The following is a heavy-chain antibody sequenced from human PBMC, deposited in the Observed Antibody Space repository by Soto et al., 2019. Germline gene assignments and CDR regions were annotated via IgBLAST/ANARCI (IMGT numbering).Heavy chain of an antibody. CDR2: ISYNGSNK. V-gene: IGHV3-30*19. CDR3: AREKAPYSSSWYLFDP. D-gene: IGHD6-13*01. CDR1: GIAFRTSG. Sequence: PGCSTRIGRAAFGIAFRTSGLPWLRKGPGKGLKWVAVISYNGSNKYYADSVKGRFTISRDNSKNTLYLQMNSLRAEDTAVYYCAREKAPYSSSWYLFDPWGQGTLVTVSS. J-gene: IGHJ5*02.